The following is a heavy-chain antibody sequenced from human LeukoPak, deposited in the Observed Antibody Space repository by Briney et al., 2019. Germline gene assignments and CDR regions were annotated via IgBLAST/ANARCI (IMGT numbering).Heavy chain of an antibody. Sequence: GGSLGLSCAASGFTFSSYAMHWVRQAPGKGLEWVAVISYDGSNKYYADSVKGRFTISRDNSKNTLYLQMNSPRAEDTAVYYCARGMDAFDIWGQGTMVTVSS. J-gene: IGHJ3*02. CDR2: ISYDGSNK. CDR1: GFTFSSYA. V-gene: IGHV3-30-3*01. CDR3: ARGMDAFDI.